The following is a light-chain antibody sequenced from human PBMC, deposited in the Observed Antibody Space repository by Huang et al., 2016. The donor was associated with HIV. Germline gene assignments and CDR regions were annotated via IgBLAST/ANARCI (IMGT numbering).Light chain of an antibody. V-gene: IGKV3-15*01. CDR2: DAS. CDR1: ASVSNS. CDR3: QQYNDWPLIT. Sequence: EILMTQSPGTLSVSPGERVTLSCSANASVSNSLAWYQQISGQAPRLLIYDASTRATGIPARFSGSGSGTNFTLTISSLQSEDFAVYYCQQYNDWPLITFGQGTRLDIK. J-gene: IGKJ5*01.